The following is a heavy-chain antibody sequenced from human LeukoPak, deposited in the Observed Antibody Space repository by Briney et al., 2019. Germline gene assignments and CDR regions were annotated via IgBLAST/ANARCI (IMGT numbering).Heavy chain of an antibody. Sequence: GGSLRLSCAASGFTFSSYGIHWVRQAPGKGLEWVAVISYDGSNKKYADSVKGRFTISRDNSKNTLYLQMNSLRAEDTAVYYCAKDKGASYSSSPIDPWGQGTLVTVSS. CDR3: AKDKGASYSSSPIDP. CDR1: GFTFSSYG. V-gene: IGHV3-30*18. J-gene: IGHJ5*02. CDR2: ISYDGSNK. D-gene: IGHD6-6*01.